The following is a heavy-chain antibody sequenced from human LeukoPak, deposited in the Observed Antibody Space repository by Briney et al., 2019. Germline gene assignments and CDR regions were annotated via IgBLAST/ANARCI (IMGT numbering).Heavy chain of an antibody. Sequence: PSETLSLTCTVSGGSISSYYWSWIRQPAGKGLEWIGRIYTSGSTNYNPSLKSRVTISVDTSKNQFSLKLSSVTAADTAVYYCAREMADYDFWSGYYSVVGNWFDPWGQGTLVTVSS. J-gene: IGHJ5*02. CDR1: GGSISSYY. D-gene: IGHD3-3*01. CDR3: AREMADYDFWSGYYSVVGNWFDP. CDR2: IYTSGST. V-gene: IGHV4-4*07.